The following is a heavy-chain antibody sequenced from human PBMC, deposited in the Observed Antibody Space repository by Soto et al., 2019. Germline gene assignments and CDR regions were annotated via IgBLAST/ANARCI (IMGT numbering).Heavy chain of an antibody. D-gene: IGHD6-13*01. CDR1: GYTFTSYG. J-gene: IGHJ5*02. CDR2: ISAYNGNT. CDR3: ARDPLAVQPPSDAAGTGLAP. Sequence: GASVKVSCKASGYTFTSYGISWVRQAPGQGLEWMGWISAYNGNTNYAQKLQGRVTMTTDTSTSTAYMELRSLRSDDTAVYYCARDPLAVQPPSDAAGTGLAPWAQGTLVTVSS. V-gene: IGHV1-18*01.